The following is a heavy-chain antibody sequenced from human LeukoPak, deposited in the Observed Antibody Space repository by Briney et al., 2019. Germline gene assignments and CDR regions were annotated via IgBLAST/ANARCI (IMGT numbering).Heavy chain of an antibody. Sequence: SETLSLTCTVSGGSISSYYWSWIRQPPGKGLEWIGYIYYSGTTNYNPSLKSRVTISVDTSKNQFSLKLSSVTAADTAVYYCARGVYIAAAQYAYWGQGTLVTVAS. CDR2: IYYSGTT. CDR1: GGSISSYY. V-gene: IGHV4-59*01. CDR3: ARGVYIAAAQYAY. D-gene: IGHD6-13*01. J-gene: IGHJ4*02.